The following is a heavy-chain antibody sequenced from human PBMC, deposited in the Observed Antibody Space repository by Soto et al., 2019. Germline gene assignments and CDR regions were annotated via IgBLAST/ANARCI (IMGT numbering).Heavy chain of an antibody. CDR1: GCTFINYA. V-gene: IGHV3-30*04. D-gene: IGHD3-10*01. CDR3: AKDLSGYYYGSGSP. J-gene: IGHJ5*02. Sequence: GRSLRLSCAASGCTFINYAFHCVRQAPGKGLEWVAVISYDASNTHYADSVKGRFTISRDNSRSTLYLQMNSLRPDDGAMYYCAKDLSGYYYGSGSPWGQGTLVTSPQ. CDR2: ISYDASNT.